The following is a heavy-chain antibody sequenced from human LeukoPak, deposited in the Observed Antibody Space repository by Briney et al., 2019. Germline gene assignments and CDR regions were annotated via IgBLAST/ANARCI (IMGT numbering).Heavy chain of an antibody. CDR1: GGTFSSYA. CDR2: ISAYNGNT. J-gene: IGHJ6*02. D-gene: IGHD3-3*01. V-gene: IGHV1-18*01. Sequence: GASVKVSCKASGGTFSSYATSWVRQAPGQGLEWMGWISAYNGNTNYAQKLQGRVTMTTDTSTSTAYMELRSLRSDDTAVYYCAREGNKGPPIFGVVIIPGYYYGMDVWGQGTTVTVSS. CDR3: AREGNKGPPIFGVVIIPGYYYGMDV.